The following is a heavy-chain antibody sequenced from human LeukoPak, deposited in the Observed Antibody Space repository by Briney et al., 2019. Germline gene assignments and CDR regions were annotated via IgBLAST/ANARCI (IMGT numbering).Heavy chain of an antibody. V-gene: IGHV5-51*01. CDR1: GNSFTSHW. CDR3: ARRGGVGWYYFDY. Sequence: GESLKISCKGSGNSFTSHWIGWVRQMPGKGLEYMGIIYPGDSDTRYSPSFQGQVTISADKSISTAYLQWSSLKASDTAMYYCARRGGVGWYYFDYWGQGTLVTVSS. D-gene: IGHD6-19*01. J-gene: IGHJ4*02. CDR2: IYPGDSDT.